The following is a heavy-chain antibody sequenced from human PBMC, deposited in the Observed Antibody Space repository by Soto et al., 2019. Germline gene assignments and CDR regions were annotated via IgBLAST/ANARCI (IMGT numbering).Heavy chain of an antibody. V-gene: IGHV4-59*01. D-gene: IGHD3-10*01. CDR2: IYSNGIT. J-gene: IGHJ5*02. CDR1: SGSISSSY. CDR3: ARALWFGGNKNWFDP. Sequence: SETLSLTCTVSSGSISSSYWTWTRQPPGKGLEWIGFIYSNGITNYNSSLQSRVTISLDTSKNQFSLKLSSVTAADTAVYYCARALWFGGNKNWFDPWGQGTLVT.